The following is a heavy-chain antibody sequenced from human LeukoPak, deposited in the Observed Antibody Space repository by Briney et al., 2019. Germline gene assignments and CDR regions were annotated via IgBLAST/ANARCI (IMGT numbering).Heavy chain of an antibody. V-gene: IGHV3-23*01. Sequence: GGSLRLSCAVSGFTFSSYGMSWVRQAPGKGLEWVSGVSGSGGTTYYADSVKGRFTISRDNAKNALYLQMNSLRAEDTAVYYCAKDLHYGSADYWGQGTLVTVSS. CDR3: AKDLHYGSADY. J-gene: IGHJ4*02. D-gene: IGHD3-10*01. CDR1: GFTFSSYG. CDR2: VSGSGGTT.